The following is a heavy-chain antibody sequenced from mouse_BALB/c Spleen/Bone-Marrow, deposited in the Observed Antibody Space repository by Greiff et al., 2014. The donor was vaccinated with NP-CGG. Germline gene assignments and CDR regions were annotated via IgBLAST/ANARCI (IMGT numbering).Heavy chain of an antibody. CDR1: GYSITSGYS. CDR2: IHYSGRT. Sequence: VQLKQSGPDLVKPSQSLSLTCTVTGYSITSGYSWHWIRQFPGNKLEWMGYIHYSGRTNYNPSLKSRISITRDTSKNQFFLQLNSVATEDTATYYCTRDDYDVMDYWGQGTSVTVSS. CDR3: TRDDYDVMDY. J-gene: IGHJ4*01. V-gene: IGHV3-1*02.